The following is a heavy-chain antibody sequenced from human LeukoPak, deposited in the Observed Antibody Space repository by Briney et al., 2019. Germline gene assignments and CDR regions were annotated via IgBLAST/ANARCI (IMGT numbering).Heavy chain of an antibody. CDR1: GGSISSGSYY. CDR3: AREDYYDSSGYYWYFDF. V-gene: IGHV4-61*02. J-gene: IGHJ2*01. Sequence: SQTLSLTCTVSGGSISSGSYYWSWIRQPAGKGLECIGRIYTMGITNHNPSLKSRVTISVDTSKNQFSLKLSSVTAADTAVYYCAREDYYDSSGYYWYFDFWGRGTLVTVSS. D-gene: IGHD3-22*01. CDR2: IYTMGIT.